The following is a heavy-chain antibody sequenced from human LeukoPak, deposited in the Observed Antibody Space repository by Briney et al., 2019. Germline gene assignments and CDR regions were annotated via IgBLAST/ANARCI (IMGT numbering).Heavy chain of an antibody. CDR2: IYYSGST. D-gene: IGHD6-6*01. J-gene: IGHJ4*02. V-gene: IGHV4-39*01. CDR3: ARHSSSSLNCYC. CDR1: GGSISSSSYY. Sequence: SDTLSLTCTVSGGSISSSSYYWGWIRQPPGKGLEWIGSIYYSGSTYYNPSLKSRVTISVDTSKNQFSLKRSSVTAADTAVYYCARHSSSSLNCYCGGQGTLVTVSS.